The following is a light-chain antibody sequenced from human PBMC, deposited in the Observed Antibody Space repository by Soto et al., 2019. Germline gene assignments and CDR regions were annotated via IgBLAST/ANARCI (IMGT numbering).Light chain of an antibody. CDR1: QGIGSY. CDR2: AAS. Sequence: AIRMTQSPSSFSASTVDRVTITCRASQGIGSYLAWYQQKPGKAPKLLIYAASTLQSGAPSRFSGSGSGTDFTLTISCLQSEDFATYYCQQYYSYPQTFGQGTKVDIK. J-gene: IGKJ1*01. CDR3: QQYYSYPQT. V-gene: IGKV1-8*01.